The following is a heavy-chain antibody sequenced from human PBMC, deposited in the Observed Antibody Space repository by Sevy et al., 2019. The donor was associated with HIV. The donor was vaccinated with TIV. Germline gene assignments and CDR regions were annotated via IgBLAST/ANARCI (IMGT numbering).Heavy chain of an antibody. CDR3: VKDVAYDNTYLDC. V-gene: IGHV3-23*01. J-gene: IGHJ4*02. D-gene: IGHD3-22*01. CDR2: VSGSGGST. CDR1: GFTFTSYA. Sequence: GGSLRLSCAVSGFTFTSYAMNWVRQAPGKGLEWVSGVSGSGGSTYYADSVKGRFSISRDNSRNTRYLQINTLRAEDTAVYYCVKDVAYDNTYLDCWGQGTLVTVSS.